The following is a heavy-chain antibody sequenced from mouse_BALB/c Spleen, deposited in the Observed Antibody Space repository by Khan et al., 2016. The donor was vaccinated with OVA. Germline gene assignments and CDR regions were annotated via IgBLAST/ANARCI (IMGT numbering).Heavy chain of an antibody. J-gene: IGHJ4*01. CDR3: ARGGAAYYRNDGGAMEY. D-gene: IGHD2-14*01. Sequence: QVQLKQSGAELARPGASVKMSCKASGYTFTTAGIQWVQKMPGKGLKWIGWINTHSGVPKYAEDFKGRFAFSLEISVNTAYLQITNLKNEDTATYFCARGGAAYYRNDGGAMEYWGQGTSVTVSS. CDR1: GYTFTTAG. CDR2: INTHSGVP. V-gene: IGHV9-4*02.